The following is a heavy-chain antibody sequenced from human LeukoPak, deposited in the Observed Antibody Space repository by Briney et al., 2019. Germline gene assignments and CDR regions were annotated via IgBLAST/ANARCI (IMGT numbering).Heavy chain of an antibody. D-gene: IGHD3-10*01. CDR1: GFTFSSYW. J-gene: IGHJ6*03. CDR2: IKQDGSER. V-gene: IGHV3-7*01. Sequence: PGGSLRLSCAASGFTFSSYWMSWVRQAPGKGLEWVANIKQDGSERYYVDSVKGRFTISRDNAKNSLYMQMNSLRAEDTAVYYCARGVRDYYGSGTYYYYMDVGGKGTTVTVSS. CDR3: ARGVRDYYGSGTYYYYMDV.